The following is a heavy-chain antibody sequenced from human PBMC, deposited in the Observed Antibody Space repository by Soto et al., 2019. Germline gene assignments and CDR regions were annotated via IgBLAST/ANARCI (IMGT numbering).Heavy chain of an antibody. J-gene: IGHJ4*02. CDR1: GLPFSSHG. D-gene: IGHD6-6*01. V-gene: IGHV3-33*01. CDR3: ARDIASRRFDY. CDR2: IWYDGSDK. Sequence: LSCAGPGLPFSSHGIHWDRQAPGKGMEGVAVIWYDGSDKYYGDSVKGRFTISRDNSKNTLYLEMNSLRAEDTAVYYCARDIASRRFDYLGQGVLVNVSS.